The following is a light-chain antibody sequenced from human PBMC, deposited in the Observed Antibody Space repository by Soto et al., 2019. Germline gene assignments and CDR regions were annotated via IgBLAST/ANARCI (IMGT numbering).Light chain of an antibody. J-gene: IGKJ1*01. CDR2: GAS. CDR3: QQYGSSGT. Sequence: EIVMSQSPATLSVNPGERATLSCRASQSVSNNYLAWYQQKPGQAPRLLIYGASNRATGIPDRFSGSGSGTDFTLTISRLEPEDFAVYYCQQYGSSGTFGQGAKV. CDR1: QSVSNNY. V-gene: IGKV3-20*01.